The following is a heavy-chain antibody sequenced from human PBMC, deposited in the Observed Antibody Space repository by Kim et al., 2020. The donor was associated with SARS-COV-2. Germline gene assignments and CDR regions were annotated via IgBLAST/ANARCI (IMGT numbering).Heavy chain of an antibody. CDR1: GFTFSSYG. Sequence: GGSLRLSCAASGFTFSSYGMHWVRQAPGKGLEWVAVIWYDGSNKYYADSVKGRFTISRDNSKNTLYLQMNSLRAEDTAVYYCARDENRAQPRGYSGYEPFDYWGQGTLVTVSS. CDR2: IWYDGSNK. CDR3: ARDENRAQPRGYSGYEPFDY. J-gene: IGHJ4*02. V-gene: IGHV3-33*01. D-gene: IGHD5-12*01.